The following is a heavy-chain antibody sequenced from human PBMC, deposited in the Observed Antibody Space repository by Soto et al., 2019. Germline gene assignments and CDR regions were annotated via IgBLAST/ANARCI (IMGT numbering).Heavy chain of an antibody. CDR1: GGSFSDYY. J-gene: IGHJ4*02. D-gene: IGHD4-17*01. CDR2: INHSGSS. CDR3: ARPLTPGTMSLGY. Sequence: QVQLQQWGAGLLKPSETLSLNCAVYGGSFSDYYWSWIRQPPGKGLEWIGEINHSGSSKYNPSLKIRVTIPVDKTNNQFSLKLLSVTPADTAGYYCARPLTPGTMSLGYWGLGTLVTVSS. V-gene: IGHV4-34*01.